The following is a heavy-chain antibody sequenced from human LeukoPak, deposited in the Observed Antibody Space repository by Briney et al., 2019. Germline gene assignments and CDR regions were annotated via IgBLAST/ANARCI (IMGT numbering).Heavy chain of an antibody. Sequence: SETLSLTCTVSGGSISSSSYYWGWIRQPPGKGLEWTGSIYYSGSTYYNPSLKSRVTISVDTSKNQFSLKLSSVTAADTAVYYCARDRDGYNYWFDPWGQGTLVTVSS. D-gene: IGHD5-24*01. J-gene: IGHJ5*02. CDR3: ARDRDGYNYWFDP. CDR1: GGSISSSSYY. V-gene: IGHV4-39*02. CDR2: IYYSGST.